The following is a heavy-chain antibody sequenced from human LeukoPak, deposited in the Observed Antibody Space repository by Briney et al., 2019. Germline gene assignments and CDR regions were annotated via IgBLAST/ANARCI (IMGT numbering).Heavy chain of an antibody. CDR3: ATCNGDCYFNF. CDR1: GFTFSNAW. D-gene: IGHD2-21*02. J-gene: IGHJ4*02. CDR2: VKSKAVGETT. V-gene: IGHV3-15*01. Sequence: GGSLRLSCAASGFTFSNAWMNWVRQAPGKGLEWVARVKSKAVGETTSYAAPVKGRFSISRDGSRDVAYLQMNSLETEDTAVYYCATCNGDCYFNFWGQGTLVTVSS.